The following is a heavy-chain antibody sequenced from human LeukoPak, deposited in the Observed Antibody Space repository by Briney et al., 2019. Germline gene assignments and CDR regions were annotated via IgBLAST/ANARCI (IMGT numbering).Heavy chain of an antibody. CDR1: GGTFSSYA. J-gene: IGHJ6*02. V-gene: IGHV1-69*05. CDR3: ARASLYDFWSGWYYYYGMDV. D-gene: IGHD3-3*01. Sequence: SVKVSCKASGGTFSSYAISWVRQAPGQGLEWMGGIIPIFGTANYAQKFQGRVTMTRNTSISTAYMELSSLRSEDTAVYYCARASLYDFWSGWYYYYGMDVWGQGTTVTVSS. CDR2: IIPIFGTA.